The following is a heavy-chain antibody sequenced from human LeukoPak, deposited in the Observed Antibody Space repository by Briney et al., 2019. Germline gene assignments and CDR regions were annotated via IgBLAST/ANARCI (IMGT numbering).Heavy chain of an antibody. CDR2: ISGSGGST. CDR3: AKDEDRGYGGNSEYSDY. CDR1: GFTFSSYA. Sequence: GGSLRLSCAASGFTFSSYAMSWVRQAPGKGLEWVSAISGSGGSTYYADSVKGRFTISRDNSKNTLYLQMNSLRAEDTAVYYCAKDEDRGYGGNSEYSDYWGQGTLVTVSS. D-gene: IGHD4-23*01. J-gene: IGHJ4*02. V-gene: IGHV3-23*01.